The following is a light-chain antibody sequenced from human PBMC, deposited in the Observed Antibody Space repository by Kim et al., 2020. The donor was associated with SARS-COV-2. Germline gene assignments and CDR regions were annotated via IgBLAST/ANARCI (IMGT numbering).Light chain of an antibody. V-gene: IGKV1-5*03. CDR1: QSINSW. J-gene: IGKJ1*01. CDR2: KAS. CDR3: QQYSASPWT. Sequence: DIQMTQSPSTLSASVGDRVTITCRASQSINSWLAWYQQKPGKAPKVLIYKASSLESGVPSRFSGSGSGTEFTLTISSLQPDDFATYYCQQYSASPWTFGQGTKVDIK.